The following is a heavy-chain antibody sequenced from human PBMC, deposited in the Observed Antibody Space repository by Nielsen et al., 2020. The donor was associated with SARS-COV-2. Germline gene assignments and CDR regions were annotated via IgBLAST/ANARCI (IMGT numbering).Heavy chain of an antibody. V-gene: IGHV3-30*18. CDR3: AKYARPLGMVRGVIINAHFDY. CDR1: GFTFSSYG. CDR2: ISYDGSNK. Sequence: GGSLRLSCAASGFTFSSYGMHWVRQAPGKGLEWVAVISYDGSNKYYADSVKGRFTISRDNSKNTLYLQMNSLRAEDTAVYYCAKYARPLGMVRGVIINAHFDYWGQGTLVTVSS. J-gene: IGHJ4*02. D-gene: IGHD3-10*01.